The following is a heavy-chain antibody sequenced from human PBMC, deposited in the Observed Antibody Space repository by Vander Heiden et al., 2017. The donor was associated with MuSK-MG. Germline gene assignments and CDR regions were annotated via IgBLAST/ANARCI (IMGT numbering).Heavy chain of an antibody. CDR3: LTYPRQDY. CDR1: GFTLSSHA. V-gene: IGHV3-23*01. CDR2: INNNGRNT. J-gene: IGHJ4*02. Sequence: DVQLLESGGGLVQTRGSLSPSCAASGFTLSSHAMSWVRQAPVKGLEWVSAINNNGRNTYYPDSVKGRFTISRDNSKNTLFLQMNSLRAEDTAVYYCLTYPRQDYWGQGTLVTVSS. D-gene: IGHD3-9*01.